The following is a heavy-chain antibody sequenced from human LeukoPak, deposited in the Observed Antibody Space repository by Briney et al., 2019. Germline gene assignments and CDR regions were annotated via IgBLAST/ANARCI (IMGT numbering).Heavy chain of an antibody. D-gene: IGHD3-16*01. Sequence: PGGSLRLSCAASGFTFSSCAMTWVRQAPGKGLEWVSSISGSGATTYYADSVKGRFTISRDNSNNTVYLQMNSLRAEDTAVYYCAKDQSRGGASDPFDYWGQGMQVGVSS. CDR2: ISGSGATT. CDR1: GFTFSSCA. CDR3: AKDQSRGGASDPFDY. V-gene: IGHV3-23*01. J-gene: IGHJ4*02.